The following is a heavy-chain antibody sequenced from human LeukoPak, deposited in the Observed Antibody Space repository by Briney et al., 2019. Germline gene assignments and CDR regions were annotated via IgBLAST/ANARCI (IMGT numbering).Heavy chain of an antibody. CDR2: ISAYNGNT. V-gene: IGHV1-18*01. J-gene: IGHJ4*02. D-gene: IGHD3-22*01. CDR1: GYTFTSYG. Sequence: GASVKVSCKASGYTFTSYGISWVRQAPGQGLEWMGWISAYNGNTNYAQKLQGRVTMTTDTSTSTAYMELRNLRSDDTAVYYCARRTPYYYDSSGYEIWGQGTLVTVSS. CDR3: ARRTPYYYDSSGYEI.